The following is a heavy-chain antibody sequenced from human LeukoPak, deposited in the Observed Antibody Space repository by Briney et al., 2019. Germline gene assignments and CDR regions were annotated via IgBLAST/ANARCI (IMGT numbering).Heavy chain of an antibody. J-gene: IGHJ6*02. CDR2: ISDSGRNT. CDR1: GFTFSSYA. CDR3: ARGNYGSGSPYYYYGMDV. V-gene: IGHV3-23*01. D-gene: IGHD3-10*01. Sequence: PGGSLRLSCAASGFTFSSYAMGWVRQAPGKGLEWVSTISDSGRNTYYADSVKGRFTISRDNSKNTLYLQMNSLRAEDTAVYYCARGNYGSGSPYYYYGMDVWGQGTTVTVSS.